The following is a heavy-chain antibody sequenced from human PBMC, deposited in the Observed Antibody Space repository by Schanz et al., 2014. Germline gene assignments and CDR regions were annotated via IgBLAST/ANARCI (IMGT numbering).Heavy chain of an antibody. J-gene: IGHJ4*02. CDR2: ISYDGSKK. D-gene: IGHD3-10*01. CDR3: ARIGGSVFDS. V-gene: IGHV3-33*08. Sequence: VQLLESGGGLVQPGGSLRLSCAASGFTFTNYAMSWVRQAPGKGLEWVGVISYDGSKKSYADSVKGRFTISGDSSKYTVYLQMNSLRADDTAVYYCARIGGSVFDSWAQGTLVTVSS. CDR1: GFTFTNYA.